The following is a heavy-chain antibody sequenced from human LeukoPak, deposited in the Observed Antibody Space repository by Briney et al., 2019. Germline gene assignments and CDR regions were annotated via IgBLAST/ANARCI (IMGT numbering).Heavy chain of an antibody. J-gene: IGHJ6*02. CDR2: INSDGSST. CDR1: GFTFSSYW. CDR3: AVLVRYCYYGMDV. D-gene: IGHD2-15*01. Sequence: GGSLRLSCAASGFTFSSYWMHWFRQAPGKGLVWVSRINSDGSSTSYADSVKGRFTISRDNAKNTLYLQMNSLRAEDTAVYYCAVLVRYCYYGMDVWGQGTTVTVSS. V-gene: IGHV3-74*01.